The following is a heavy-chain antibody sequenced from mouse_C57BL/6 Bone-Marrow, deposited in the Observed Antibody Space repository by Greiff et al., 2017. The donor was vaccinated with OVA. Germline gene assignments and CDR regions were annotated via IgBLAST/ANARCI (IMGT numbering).Heavy chain of an antibody. CDR1: GYTFTDYE. CDR2: IDPETGGT. CDR3: TRADYGSYWYFDV. V-gene: IGHV1-15*01. Sequence: QVQLQQSGAELVRPGASVTLSCKASGYTFTDYEMHWVKQTPVHGLEWIGAIDPETGGTAYNQKFKGKAILTADKSSSTAYMELRSLTSEDSAVYYGTRADYGSYWYFDVWGTGTTVTVSS. J-gene: IGHJ1*03. D-gene: IGHD1-1*01.